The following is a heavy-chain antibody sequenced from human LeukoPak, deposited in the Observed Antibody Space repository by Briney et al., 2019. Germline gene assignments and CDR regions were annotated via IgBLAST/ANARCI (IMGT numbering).Heavy chain of an antibody. Sequence: PGGSLRLSCEASGFTFEEYVVTWVRQAPGKGLEWIGEINHSGSTNYNPSLKSRVTISVDTSKNQFSLKLSSVTAADTAVYYCARKGYGDYYFDYWGQGTLVTVSS. CDR1: GFTFEEYV. V-gene: IGHV4-34*01. D-gene: IGHD4-17*01. CDR3: ARKGYGDYYFDY. CDR2: INHSGST. J-gene: IGHJ4*02.